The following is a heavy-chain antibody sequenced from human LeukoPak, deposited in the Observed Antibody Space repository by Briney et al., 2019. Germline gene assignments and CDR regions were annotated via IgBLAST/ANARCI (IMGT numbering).Heavy chain of an antibody. CDR1: GGSFSGYY. Sequence: SETLSLTCAVYGGSFSGYYWSWIRQPPGKGLEWIGEINHSGSTNYNPSLKSRVTISVDTSKNQFSLKLSSVTAADTTVYYCARGVHYDILTGYSFYYYGMDVWGKGTTVTVSS. CDR2: INHSGST. V-gene: IGHV4-34*01. D-gene: IGHD3-9*01. CDR3: ARGVHYDILTGYSFYYYGMDV. J-gene: IGHJ6*04.